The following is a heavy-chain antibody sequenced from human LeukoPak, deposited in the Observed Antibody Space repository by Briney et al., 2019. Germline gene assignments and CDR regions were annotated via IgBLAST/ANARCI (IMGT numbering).Heavy chain of an antibody. CDR2: IRTSGDDT. J-gene: IGHJ4*02. V-gene: IGHV3-23*01. CDR1: GFTFSSYA. CDR3: AKDYSSSWYGYFEY. Sequence: GGSLRLSCAASGFTFSSYAMNWVRQAPGKGLEWVSTIRTSGDDTYYADSVKGRFTISRDNSKNTLYLQVNSLRAEDTAVYYCAKDYSSSWYGYFEYWGQGTLVTVSP. D-gene: IGHD6-13*01.